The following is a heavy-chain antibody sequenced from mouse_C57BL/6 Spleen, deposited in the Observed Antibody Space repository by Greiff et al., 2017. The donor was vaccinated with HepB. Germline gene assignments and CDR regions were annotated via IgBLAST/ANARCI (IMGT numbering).Heavy chain of an antibody. CDR1: GFSLTSYG. CDR2: QWGDGST. CDR3: AKPGSMMVSWYFDV. Sequence: VQLQQSGPGLVAPSQRLSITCTVSGFSLTSYGVSWVRPPPGKGLEWLGVQWGDGSTHYHSALISRLSISKDNSKSQVVLKLNSLQTDDTATYYSAKPGSMMVSWYFDVWGTGTTVTVSS. J-gene: IGHJ1*03. D-gene: IGHD2-3*01. V-gene: IGHV2-3*01.